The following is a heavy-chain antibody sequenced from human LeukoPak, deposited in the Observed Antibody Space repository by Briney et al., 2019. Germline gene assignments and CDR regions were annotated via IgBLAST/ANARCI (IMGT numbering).Heavy chain of an antibody. Sequence: GGSLRLSCAASGFTFDDYAMHWVRHRPGKSLEWVSLINENGDIAYYGDSVRGRFTVSRDNAKNSLYLQMNSLTTEDTALYYCAKARWEPNFDYWGQGTLVTVSS. CDR3: AKARWEPNFDY. J-gene: IGHJ4*02. CDR1: GFTFDDYA. D-gene: IGHD1-26*01. V-gene: IGHV3-43*02. CDR2: INENGDIA.